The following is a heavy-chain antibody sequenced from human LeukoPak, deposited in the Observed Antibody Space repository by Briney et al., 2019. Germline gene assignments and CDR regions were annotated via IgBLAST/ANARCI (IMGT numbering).Heavy chain of an antibody. Sequence: ASVKVSCKVSGYTLSELSMHWVRQAPGKGLEWMGGFDPEDVETMYAQKFQGRVTMTEDTSTDTAYMELSSLRSEDTAAYYCATGISKPNYDVSGYSDAFDIWGQGTMVTVYS. D-gene: IGHD3-22*01. CDR3: ATGISKPNYDVSGYSDAFDI. CDR1: GYTLSELS. J-gene: IGHJ3*02. V-gene: IGHV1-24*01. CDR2: FDPEDVET.